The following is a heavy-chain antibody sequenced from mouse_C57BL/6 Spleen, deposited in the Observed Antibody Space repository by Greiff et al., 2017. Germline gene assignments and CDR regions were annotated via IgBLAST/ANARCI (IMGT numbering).Heavy chain of an antibody. CDR3: ARDRVLYAMDY. Sequence: DVQLVESGPGLVKPSQSLSLTCSVTGYSITSGYYWNWIRQFPGNKLEWMGYISYDGSNNYNPSLKNRISITRDTSKNQFFLKLNSVTTEDTATYYCARDRVLYAMDYWGQGTSVTVSS. J-gene: IGHJ4*01. V-gene: IGHV3-6*01. CDR2: ISYDGSN. CDR1: GYSITSGYY.